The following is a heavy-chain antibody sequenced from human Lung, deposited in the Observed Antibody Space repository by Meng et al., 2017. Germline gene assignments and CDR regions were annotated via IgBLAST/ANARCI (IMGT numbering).Heavy chain of an antibody. CDR3: ARGQKGYFDL. CDR2: IFKHGST. J-gene: IGHJ2*01. Sequence: VQRQGPGPGLVHPHTALSLHPLVCGGSSRKSNYLWSWIPQPPGKGPELGWHIFKHGSTYYNPSLKSRITISVDTSKNQFSLKLSSVTAADTAVYYCARGQKGYFDLWGRGTLVTVSS. CDR1: GGSSRKSNYL. V-gene: IGHV4-30-4*01.